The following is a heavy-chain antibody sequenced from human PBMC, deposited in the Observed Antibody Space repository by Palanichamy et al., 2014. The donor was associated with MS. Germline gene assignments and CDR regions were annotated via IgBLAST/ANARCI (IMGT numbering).Heavy chain of an antibody. Sequence: QVQLGQSGAEVKSPGASVKVSCKASGYTFNSYDLHWVRQAPGQRLEWMGWINVGNGNTKYSQKFQGRVSIIRDTSARTTYMELSSLRYEDTAVYYCARVKGGKYQLPNYYNGMDVWGQGTTVTVSS. V-gene: IGHV1-3*01. CDR1: GYTFNSYD. J-gene: IGHJ6*02. CDR2: INVGNGNT. D-gene: IGHD2-2*01. CDR3: ARVKGGKYQLPNYYNGMDV.